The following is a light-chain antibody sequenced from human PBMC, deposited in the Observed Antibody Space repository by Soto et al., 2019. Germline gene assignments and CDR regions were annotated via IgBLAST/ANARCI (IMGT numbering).Light chain of an antibody. CDR1: SSDVGNYNY. V-gene: IGLV2-23*02. CDR3: FSYAGSTYV. CDR2: MVS. J-gene: IGLJ1*01. Sequence: QSALTQPASVSGSPGQSITISCTGTSSDVGNYNYVSWYQQYPGRVPKLLIYMVSNRPSGVSNRFSGSKSGNTASLTISGLQAEDEADYYCFSYAGSTYVFGTGTKVTV.